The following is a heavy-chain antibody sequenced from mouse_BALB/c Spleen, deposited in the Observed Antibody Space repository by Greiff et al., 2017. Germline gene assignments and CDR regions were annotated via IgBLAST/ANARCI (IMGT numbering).Heavy chain of an antibody. Sequence: EVQLVESGGGLVQPKGSLKLSCAASGFTFNTYAMHWVCQAPGKGLEWVARIRSKSNNYATYYADSVKDRFTISRDDSQSMLYLQMNNLKTEDTAMYYCVRGGVDYYGSNCDAMDYWGQGTSVTVSS. D-gene: IGHD1-1*01. CDR2: IRSKSNNYAT. V-gene: IGHV10-3*03. J-gene: IGHJ4*01. CDR1: GFTFNTYA. CDR3: VRGGVDYYGSNCDAMDY.